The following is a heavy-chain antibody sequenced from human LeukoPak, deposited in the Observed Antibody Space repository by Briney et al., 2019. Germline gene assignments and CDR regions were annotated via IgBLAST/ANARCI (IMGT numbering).Heavy chain of an antibody. CDR2: VDDSRST. CDR1: GDSLSSYY. Sequence: PSETLSLTCTLSGDSLSSYYWSWIRQPPGKGLEWIGYVDDSRSTNYNPYLKCRVSRSDDTSKNLFSLKLTSVAAADTAVYYCAGLLVDSYGYGFDPWGQGTLVTVSS. J-gene: IGHJ5*02. CDR3: AGLLVDSYGYGFDP. D-gene: IGHD5-18*01. V-gene: IGHV4-59*08.